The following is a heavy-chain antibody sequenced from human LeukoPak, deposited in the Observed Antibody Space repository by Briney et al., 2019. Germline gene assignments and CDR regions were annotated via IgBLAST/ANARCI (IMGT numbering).Heavy chain of an antibody. CDR2: IYYSGST. CDR1: GGSISSSSYY. V-gene: IGHV4-39*07. CDR3: AKAAVTYYFDY. J-gene: IGHJ4*02. Sequence: SETLSLTCTVSGGSISSSSYYWGWIRQPPGKGLEWIGAIYYSGSTYYNPSLKSRVTISVDTSKNQFSLKLSSVTAADTAVYYCAKAAVTYYFDYWGQGTLVTVSS.